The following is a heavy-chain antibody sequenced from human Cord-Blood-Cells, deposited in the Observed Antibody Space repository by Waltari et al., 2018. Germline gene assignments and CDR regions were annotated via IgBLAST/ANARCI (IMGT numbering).Heavy chain of an antibody. CDR3: ARRSFLAGAFDI. Sequence: EVQLVESGGGLVQPGGSLGLSCAASGFPFSSYWMRRHGQAPGKGLEWVANIKQDGSEKYYVDSVKGRFTISRDNAKNSLYLQMNSLRAEDTAVYYCARRSFLAGAFDIWGQGTMVTVSS. CDR1: GFPFSSYW. J-gene: IGHJ3*02. V-gene: IGHV3-7*01. CDR2: IKQDGSEK. D-gene: IGHD1-26*01.